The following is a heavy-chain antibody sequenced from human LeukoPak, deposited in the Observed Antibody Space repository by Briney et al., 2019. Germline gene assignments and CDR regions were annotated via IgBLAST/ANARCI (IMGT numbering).Heavy chain of an antibody. CDR1: GYTFTGYY. Sequence: ASVKVSCKASGYTFTGYYMHWVRQAPGQGLEWMGWINPNSGGTNYAQKFQGRVTMTRDTSISTVYMELSSLRSEDTAVYYCARDPVAQCSGGGCYSSYYYYMDVWGKGTTVTVSS. CDR2: INPNSGGT. V-gene: IGHV1-2*02. J-gene: IGHJ6*03. D-gene: IGHD2-15*01. CDR3: ARDPVAQCSGGGCYSSYYYYMDV.